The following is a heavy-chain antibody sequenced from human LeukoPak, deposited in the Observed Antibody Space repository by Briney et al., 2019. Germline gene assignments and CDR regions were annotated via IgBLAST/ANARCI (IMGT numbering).Heavy chain of an antibody. CDR1: GYTFTSYA. V-gene: IGHV1-3*01. D-gene: IGHD5-18*01. Sequence: ASVTVSCKASGYTFTSYAMHWVRQAPGQRLEWMGWINAGNGNTKYSQKFQGRVTITRDTSASTAYMELSSLRSEDTAVYYCARAFTAPSYYGMDVWGQGTTVTVSS. CDR3: ARAFTAPSYYGMDV. J-gene: IGHJ6*02. CDR2: INAGNGNT.